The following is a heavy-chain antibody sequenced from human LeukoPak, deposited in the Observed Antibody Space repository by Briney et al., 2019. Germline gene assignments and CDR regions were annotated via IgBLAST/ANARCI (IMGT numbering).Heavy chain of an antibody. CDR1: GGSISSSSYY. D-gene: IGHD5-12*01. J-gene: IGHJ4*02. CDR2: IYYSGST. Sequence: PSETLSLTCTVSGGSISSSSYYWGWIRQPPGKGLEWIGSIYYSGSTNYNPSLKSRVTISVDTSKNQFSLKLSSVTAADTAVYYCASRRGYIVATIGGRFDYWGQGTLVTVSS. CDR3: ASRRGYIVATIGGRFDY. V-gene: IGHV4-39*07.